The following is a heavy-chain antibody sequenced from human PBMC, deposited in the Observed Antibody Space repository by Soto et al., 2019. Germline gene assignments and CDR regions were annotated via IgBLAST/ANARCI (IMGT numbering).Heavy chain of an antibody. V-gene: IGHV1-69*01. J-gene: IGHJ6*02. CDR1: GGTFSSYA. CDR3: ARSQGSSTSLEIYYYYYYGMDV. Sequence: QVQLVQSGAEVKKPGSSVKVSCKASGGTFSSYAISWVRQAPGQGLEWMGGIIPISETTNYAQKFQGRVTITADESKSTAYMELGSLRSEETAVYYCARSQGSSTSLEIYYYYYYGMDVWGQGTTVTVSS. D-gene: IGHD2-2*01. CDR2: IIPISETT.